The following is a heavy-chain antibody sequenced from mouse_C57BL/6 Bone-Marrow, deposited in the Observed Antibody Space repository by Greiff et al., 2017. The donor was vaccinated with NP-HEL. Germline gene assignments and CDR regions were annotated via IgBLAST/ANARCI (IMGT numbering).Heavy chain of an antibody. CDR2: IDPENGDT. V-gene: IGHV14-4*01. Sequence: VQLQQSGAELVRPGASVTLSCTASGFNIKDDYMHWVKQRPEQGLEWIGWIDPENGDTEYASKFQGKATITADTSSNTAYLQLSSLTSEDTAVYYYTTFGYYGSSYDFDYWGQGTTLTVSS. J-gene: IGHJ2*01. D-gene: IGHD1-1*01. CDR1: GFNIKDDY. CDR3: TTFGYYGSSYDFDY.